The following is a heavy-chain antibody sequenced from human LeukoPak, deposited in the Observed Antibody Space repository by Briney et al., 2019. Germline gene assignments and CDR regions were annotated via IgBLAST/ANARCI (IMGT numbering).Heavy chain of an antibody. CDR2: IYYSGSS. Sequence: PSETLSLTCTVSGASISSYYWTWIRQPPGKGLEWIGYIYYSGSSNYNPSLESQVTISVDTSKNQFSLKLRSVTTADTAVYYCATGGSYSTHFDYWGQGSLVTVSS. J-gene: IGHJ4*02. CDR3: ATGGSYSTHFDY. D-gene: IGHD6-13*01. CDR1: GASISSYY. V-gene: IGHV4-59*01.